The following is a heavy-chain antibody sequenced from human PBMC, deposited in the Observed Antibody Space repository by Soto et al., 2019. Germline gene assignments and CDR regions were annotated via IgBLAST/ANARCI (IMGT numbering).Heavy chain of an antibody. V-gene: IGHV4-61*01. CDR3: ARSYGDCSSTSCYKYYYGMDV. CDR1: GGSVSSGSYY. J-gene: IGHJ6*02. D-gene: IGHD2-2*02. CDR2: IYYSGST. Sequence: QVQLQESGPGLVKPSETLSLTCTVSGGSVSSGSYYXSWIRQPPGKGLEWIGYIYYSGSTNYNPSLKTRVTISVDTSKNQFSRKLSSVTAAYTAVYYCARSYGDCSSTSCYKYYYGMDVWGQGTTVTVSS.